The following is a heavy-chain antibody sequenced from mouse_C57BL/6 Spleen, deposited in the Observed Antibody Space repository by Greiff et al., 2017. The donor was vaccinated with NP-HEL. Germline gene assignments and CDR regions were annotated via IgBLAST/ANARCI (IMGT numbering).Heavy chain of an antibody. D-gene: IGHD1-1*01. V-gene: IGHV1-64*01. J-gene: IGHJ3*01. CDR1: GYTFTSYW. Sequence: QVQLQQPGAELVKPGASVKLSCKASGYTFTSYWMHWVKQRPGQGLEWIGMIHPNSGSTNYNEKFKSKATLTVDKSTSTAYMQLSSLTSEDSAVYYCASKTTVVPFAYWGQGTLVTVSA. CDR3: ASKTTVVPFAY. CDR2: IHPNSGST.